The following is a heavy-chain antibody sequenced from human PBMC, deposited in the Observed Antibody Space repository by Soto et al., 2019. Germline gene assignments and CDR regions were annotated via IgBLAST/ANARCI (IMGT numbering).Heavy chain of an antibody. CDR2: IYASGTT. J-gene: IGHJ5*02. D-gene: IGHD1-26*01. V-gene: IGHV4-4*07. Sequence: SETLSLTCTVSGASISNYYWSWIRQPAGKGLECLGRIYASGTTTYNPSLRSRVTMSVDTSKNQFSLNLNSVTAADTAVYYCARDMHAGFTHYFDPWGQGTLVTVSS. CDR1: GASISNYY. CDR3: ARDMHAGFTHYFDP.